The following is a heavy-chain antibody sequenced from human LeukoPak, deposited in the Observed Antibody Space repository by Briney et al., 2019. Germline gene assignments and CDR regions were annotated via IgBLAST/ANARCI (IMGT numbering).Heavy chain of an antibody. V-gene: IGHV3-30*02. CDR3: AKGAGTYEYFDY. D-gene: IGHD1-26*01. J-gene: IGHJ4*02. CDR2: IRYVGSMK. Sequence: PGGSLRLSCVASGFSFSNYAMLRVRQAPAAGLEWVALIRYVGSMKYYTDSVKGGFTIYRDNSNHTLLLQMNSLRGEDTAVYYCAKGAGTYEYFDYWGQGTLVTVSS. CDR1: GFSFSNYA.